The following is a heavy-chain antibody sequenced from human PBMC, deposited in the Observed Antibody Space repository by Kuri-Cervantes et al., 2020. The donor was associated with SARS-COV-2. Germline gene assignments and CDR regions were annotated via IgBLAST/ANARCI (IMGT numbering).Heavy chain of an antibody. Sequence: GGSLRLSCAASGLTFSSYTLNWVRQAPGKGLEWVSSITRSSVYISYADSLKGRFTISRDNAKNSLYLQMNSLRAEDTAVYYCARSPGDGDYDPFDYWGQGTLVTVSS. CDR3: ARSPGDGDYDPFDY. J-gene: IGHJ4*02. CDR1: GLTFSSYT. D-gene: IGHD4-17*01. V-gene: IGHV3-21*01. CDR2: ITRSSVYI.